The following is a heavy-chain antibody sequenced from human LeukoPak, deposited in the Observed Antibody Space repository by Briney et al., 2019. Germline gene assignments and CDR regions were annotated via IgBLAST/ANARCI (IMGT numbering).Heavy chain of an antibody. CDR2: IYYSGST. CDR3: ARQDYGGNSVEY. CDR1: GGSISSYY. Sequence: SETLSLTCTVSGGSISSYYWGWIRQPPGKGLEWIGSIYYSGSTYYNPSLKSRVTISVDTSKNQFSLKLSSVTAADTAVYYRARQDYGGNSVEYWGQGTLVTVSS. J-gene: IGHJ4*02. V-gene: IGHV4-39*01. D-gene: IGHD4-23*01.